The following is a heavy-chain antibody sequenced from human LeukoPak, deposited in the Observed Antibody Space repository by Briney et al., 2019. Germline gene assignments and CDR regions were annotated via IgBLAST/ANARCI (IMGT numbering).Heavy chain of an antibody. Sequence: GGSLRLSCAASGFTFSSYWMSWVRQAPGKGLEWVANIKQDGSEKYYVDSVKGRFTISRDNAKNSLYLQMNSLRAEDTAVYYCAREVRAGATHPFDYWGQGTLVTASS. CDR2: IKQDGSEK. V-gene: IGHV3-7*01. CDR3: AREVRAGATHPFDY. J-gene: IGHJ4*02. CDR1: GFTFSSYW. D-gene: IGHD1-26*01.